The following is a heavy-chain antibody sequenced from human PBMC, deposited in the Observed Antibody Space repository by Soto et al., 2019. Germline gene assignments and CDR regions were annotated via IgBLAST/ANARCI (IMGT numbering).Heavy chain of an antibody. CDR1: GFTFSSNA. J-gene: IGHJ4*02. D-gene: IGHD3-22*01. CDR2: VSGSGDST. CDR3: AKVGYYDSGGYYRDY. V-gene: IGHV3-23*01. Sequence: GGSLRLSCAASGFTFSSNAMSWVRQAPGKGLEWVSTVSGSGDSTYFADSVKGRFTISRDNSKNTLYLQMNSLRAEDTAVYYCAKVGYYDSGGYYRDYWGQGTLVTVSS.